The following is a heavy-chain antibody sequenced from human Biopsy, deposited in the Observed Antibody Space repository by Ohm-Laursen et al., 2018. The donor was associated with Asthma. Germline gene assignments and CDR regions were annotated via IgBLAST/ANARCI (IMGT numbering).Heavy chain of an antibody. J-gene: IGHJ4*02. CDR3: ARDVMEWYLPAFDF. D-gene: IGHD3-3*01. CDR2: TSYDGSKT. CDR1: GFTFSTFG. Sequence: SPRLSCAASGFTFSTFGMHWVRQAPGKGLEGVALTSYDGSKTYYADSVTGRFTISRDNSKNTLYLHMNSLRPDDTAVYYCARDVMEWYLPAFDFWGQGTLVTVSS. V-gene: IGHV3-30*03.